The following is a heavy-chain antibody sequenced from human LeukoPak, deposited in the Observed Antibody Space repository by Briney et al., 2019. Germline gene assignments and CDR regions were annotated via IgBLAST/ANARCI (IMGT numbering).Heavy chain of an antibody. CDR1: GYTFTSYG. CDR3: ARPWGKGAFDI. CDR2: ISAYNGNT. D-gene: IGHD3-16*01. J-gene: IGHJ3*02. V-gene: IGHV1-18*01. Sequence: ASVTVSFTASGYTFTSYGISWVRQAPGQGLEWMGWISAYNGNTNYAQKLQGRVTMTTDASTSTAYMELRSLRSDDTAVYYCARPWGKGAFDIWGQGTMVTVSS.